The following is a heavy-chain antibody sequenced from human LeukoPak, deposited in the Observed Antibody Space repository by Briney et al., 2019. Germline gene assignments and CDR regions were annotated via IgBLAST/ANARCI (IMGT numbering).Heavy chain of an antibody. CDR2: IIPILGIA. CDR3: ARDLYSGHEGNAFDI. D-gene: IGHD5-12*01. CDR1: GGTFSSYA. Sequence: SVKVSCKASGGTFSSYAITWVRQAPGQGLEWMGRIIPILGIANYAQKFQGRVTIIADESTSTAYMELSSLRSEDTAVYYCARDLYSGHEGNAFDIWGQGTMVTVSS. V-gene: IGHV1-69*04. J-gene: IGHJ3*02.